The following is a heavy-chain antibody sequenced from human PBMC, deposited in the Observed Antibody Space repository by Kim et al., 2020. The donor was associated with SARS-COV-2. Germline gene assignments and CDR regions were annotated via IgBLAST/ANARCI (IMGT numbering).Heavy chain of an antibody. D-gene: IGHD4-17*01. J-gene: IGHJ4*02. V-gene: IGHV1-18*01. CDR3: ARGAYGDVSFDY. Sequence: KDGRKVQVRVIMTTDTSTNTAYMELWSLRSDDTAMYYCARGAYGDVSFDYWGQGTLVTVSS.